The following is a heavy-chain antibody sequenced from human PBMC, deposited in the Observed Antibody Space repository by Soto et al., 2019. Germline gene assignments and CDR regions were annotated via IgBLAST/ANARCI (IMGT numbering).Heavy chain of an antibody. CDR1: GGSIRDYF. J-gene: IGHJ6*04. Sequence: PSETLSLTCSVSGGSIRDYFWTWVRQPPGKGLEWIGYISSSGTIKYNSSLKSRVTISLDTSRNHFSLKLSSVTTADTAVYFCARDRKLVIPGNYYYYGRDVWGKGTTVTVSS. D-gene: IGHD1-1*01. CDR2: ISSSGTI. CDR3: ARDRKLVIPGNYYYYGRDV. V-gene: IGHV4-59*01.